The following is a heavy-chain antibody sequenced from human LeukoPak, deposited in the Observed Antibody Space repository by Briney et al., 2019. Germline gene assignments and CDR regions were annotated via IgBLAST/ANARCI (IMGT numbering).Heavy chain of an antibody. J-gene: IGHJ4*02. D-gene: IGHD6-6*01. CDR1: GFTFSSYS. CDR2: ISSSSSYI. Sequence: GGSLRPSCAASGFTFSSYSMNWVRQAPGKGLEWVSSISSSSSYIYYADSVKGRFTISRDNAKNSLYLQMNSLRAEDTAVYYCARARAAARFDYWGQGTLVTVSS. V-gene: IGHV3-21*01. CDR3: ARARAAARFDY.